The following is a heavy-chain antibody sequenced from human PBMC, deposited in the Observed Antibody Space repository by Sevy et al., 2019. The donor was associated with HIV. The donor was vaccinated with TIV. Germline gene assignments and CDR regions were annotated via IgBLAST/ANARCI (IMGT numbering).Heavy chain of an antibody. Sequence: GGSLRLSCAASGFTFSIYTLNWVRQPTGKGLEWVSGFGIAGDTYYSDSVKGRFTISRENAKNSLYLQMNSLRAGDTAVYYCARKSVSYSHFDYWGQGTLVTVSS. CDR3: ARKSVSYSHFDY. V-gene: IGHV3-13*01. J-gene: IGHJ4*02. CDR2: FGIAGDT. D-gene: IGHD1-26*01. CDR1: GFTFSIYT.